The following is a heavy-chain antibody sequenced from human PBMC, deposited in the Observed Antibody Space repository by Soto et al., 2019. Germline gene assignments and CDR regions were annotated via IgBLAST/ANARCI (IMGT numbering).Heavy chain of an antibody. CDR3: AKVADGGGDSYYGMDV. CDR1: GFTFSAYG. CDR2: ISYHGSNK. V-gene: IGHV3-30*18. J-gene: IGHJ6*02. D-gene: IGHD6-19*01. Sequence: GGSLRLSCAASGFTFSAYGMHWVRQAPGKGLEWVTFISYHGSNKYFADSVKGRFTISRDNSNNTLYLQMNSLRVEDTAVYYCAKVADGGGDSYYGMDVWGQGTTVTVSS.